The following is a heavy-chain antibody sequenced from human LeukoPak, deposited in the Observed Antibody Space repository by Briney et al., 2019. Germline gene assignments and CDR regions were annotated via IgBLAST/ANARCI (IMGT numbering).Heavy chain of an antibody. V-gene: IGHV4-34*01. CDR3: ARGRSRVTIFGVALNWLDS. CDR2: IHHSGRT. Sequence: PSETLSLTCAVYGGSFSNYDWTWIRQPPGKGLEWIGDIHHSGRTNYNPSLKSRITISADTSKKQFSLRLSSVTAADTAVYYCARGRSRVTIFGVALNWLDSWGQGNLVTVSS. D-gene: IGHD3-3*01. J-gene: IGHJ5*01. CDR1: GGSFSNYD.